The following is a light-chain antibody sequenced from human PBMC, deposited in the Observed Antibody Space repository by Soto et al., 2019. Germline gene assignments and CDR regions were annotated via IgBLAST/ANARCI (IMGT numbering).Light chain of an antibody. V-gene: IGKV2-30*01. CDR1: QRLIDSNGNTY. Sequence: DVVMTQSPLSLPVTLGQPASISCRSSQRLIDSNGNTYLRWYHQRPGQSPRRLIYKVSNRDSGVPDRFSGSGSVTDFTLSISRVEAEDVGVYYCMQGSQLPPTFGQGTKVEIK. CDR3: MQGSQLPPT. CDR2: KVS. J-gene: IGKJ1*01.